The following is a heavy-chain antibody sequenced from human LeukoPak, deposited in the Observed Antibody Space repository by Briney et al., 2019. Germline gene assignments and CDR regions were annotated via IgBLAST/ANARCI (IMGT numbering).Heavy chain of an antibody. Sequence: SETLSLTCTVSGGSISSGSYYWRWIRQPAGKGLEWIGRIYTSGSTNYNPSLKSRVTTSVDTSKNQFSLKLSSVTAADKAVYYCARDPSSYWYFDLWGRGTLVTVSS. CDR2: IYTSGST. CDR1: GGSISSGSYY. J-gene: IGHJ2*01. CDR3: ARDPSSYWYFDL. V-gene: IGHV4-61*02.